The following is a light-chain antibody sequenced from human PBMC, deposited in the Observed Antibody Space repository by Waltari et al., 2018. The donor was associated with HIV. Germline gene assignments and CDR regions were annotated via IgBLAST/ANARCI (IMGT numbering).Light chain of an antibody. J-gene: IGKJ5*01. CDR2: GAS. CDR3: QQTNSFPFT. Sequence: DIQMTQSPSSVSAYVGDRVTLTCRATQGISTWLAWYQQKPWKGPKLLISGASNLEPGVPSRFSGSGSGTSFSLTITSLQADDFAIYYCQQTNSFPFTFGQGTRLEIK. V-gene: IGKV1-12*01. CDR1: QGISTW.